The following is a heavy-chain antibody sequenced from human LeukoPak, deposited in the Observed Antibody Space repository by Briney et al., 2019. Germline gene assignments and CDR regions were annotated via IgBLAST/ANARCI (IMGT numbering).Heavy chain of an antibody. CDR2: INAGNGNT. D-gene: IGHD3-22*01. V-gene: IGHV1-3*01. CDR1: GYTFTSYA. Sequence: ASVKVSCKASGYTFTSYAMHWVRQAPGQRLEWMGWINAGNGNTKYSQKFQGRVTITRDTSATTAYMELSSLRSEDTAVYYCARDSSGYYYAYFDCWGQGTLVTVSS. J-gene: IGHJ4*02. CDR3: ARDSSGYYYAYFDC.